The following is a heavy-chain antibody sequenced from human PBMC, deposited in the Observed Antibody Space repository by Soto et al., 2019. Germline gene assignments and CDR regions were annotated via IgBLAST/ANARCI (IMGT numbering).Heavy chain of an antibody. Sequence: GGSLRLSGAASAFTFSNYAMNWVRQAPGKGLEWVSGISGGGGSTYYTDSVRGRFTVSRDNSKNTVYLQMNSLRAEDTAVYYCAKSGNHDYVWGSYRLDYWGQGTLVTVSS. CDR3: AKSGNHDYVWGSYRLDY. CDR2: ISGGGGST. CDR1: AFTFSNYA. V-gene: IGHV3-23*01. J-gene: IGHJ4*02. D-gene: IGHD3-16*02.